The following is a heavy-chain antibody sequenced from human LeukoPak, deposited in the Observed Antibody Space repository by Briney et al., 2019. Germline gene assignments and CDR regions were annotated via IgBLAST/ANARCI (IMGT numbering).Heavy chain of an antibody. CDR3: AKGRGSGSPFFDY. Sequence: PGRSLRLSCAASGFTFSNYGMHWVRQAPGMGLEWVALISYDGSRKYFADSVKGRFTISRGNSRNTLYLQVNSLSTEDTAVYYCAKGRGSGSPFFDYCGQGTLVTVSS. CDR1: GFTFSNYG. V-gene: IGHV3-30*18. J-gene: IGHJ4*02. D-gene: IGHD3-10*01. CDR2: ISYDGSRK.